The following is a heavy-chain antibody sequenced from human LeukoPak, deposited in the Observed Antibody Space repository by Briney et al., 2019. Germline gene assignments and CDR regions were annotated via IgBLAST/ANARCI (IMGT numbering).Heavy chain of an antibody. Sequence: ASVKVSCKASGYTFTGYYMHWVRQAPGQGLEWMGWINPNSGGTNYAQKFQGRVTITADESTSTAYMELSSLRSEDTAVYYCASVFRGVFDYWGQGTLVTVSS. J-gene: IGHJ4*02. D-gene: IGHD3-10*01. V-gene: IGHV1-2*02. CDR1: GYTFTGYY. CDR3: ASVFRGVFDY. CDR2: INPNSGGT.